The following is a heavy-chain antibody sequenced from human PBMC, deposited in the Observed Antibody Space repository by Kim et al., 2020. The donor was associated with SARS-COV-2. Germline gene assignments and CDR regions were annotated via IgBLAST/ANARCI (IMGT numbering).Heavy chain of an antibody. J-gene: IGHJ3*02. CDR3: ARGSDYYDGSGYSGYAFDI. D-gene: IGHD3-22*01. Sequence: SRVTISVDASKNQFSLKLSSVTAADTAVYYCARGSDYYDGSGYSGYAFDIWGQGTMVTVSS. V-gene: IGHV4-59*09.